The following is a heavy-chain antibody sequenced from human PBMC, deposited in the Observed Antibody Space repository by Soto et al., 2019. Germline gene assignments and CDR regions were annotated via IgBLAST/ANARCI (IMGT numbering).Heavy chain of an antibody. CDR2: IKSKTDGGTT. CDR1: GFTFSNAW. CDR3: ATDPSGYDSYCYYYGMDV. D-gene: IGHD5-12*01. V-gene: IGHV3-15*01. J-gene: IGHJ6*02. Sequence: GGSLRLSCAASGFTFSNAWMSWVRQAPGKGLEWVGRIKSKTDGGTTDYAAPVKGRFTISRDDSKNTLYLQMNSLKTEYTAVYYCATDPSGYDSYCYYYGMDVWGQGTTVTVSS.